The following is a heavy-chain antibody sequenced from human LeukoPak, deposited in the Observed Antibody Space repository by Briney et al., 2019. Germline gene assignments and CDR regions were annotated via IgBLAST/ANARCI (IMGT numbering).Heavy chain of an antibody. D-gene: IGHD1-26*01. V-gene: IGHV3-53*01. CDR3: ARVGSYSSDAFDI. J-gene: IGHJ3*02. CDR1: GFTVSSNY. CDR2: IYSGGST. Sequence: PGGSLRLSCAASGFTVSSNYMSWVRQAPGKGLEWVSVIYSGGSTYYADSVKGRFTISRDNSKNTLYLQMNSLRAEDTAVYYCARVGSYSSDAFDIWGQGTMVTVSS.